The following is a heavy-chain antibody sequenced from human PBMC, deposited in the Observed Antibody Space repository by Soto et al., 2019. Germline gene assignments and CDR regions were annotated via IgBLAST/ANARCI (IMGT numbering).Heavy chain of an antibody. V-gene: IGHV3-74*01. CDR1: GFTFSSYW. CDR3: TRPLYEGSGTPFDY. J-gene: IGHJ4*02. Sequence: EVQLVESGGGLVQPGGSLRLSCAASGFTFSSYWLHWVRQAPGKGLVWVSRISGDGSSTTYADSVKGRFIISRDNAQKTLYLQMNNLRADDTAVYYCTRPLYEGSGTPFDYCCQGTLVTVSS. D-gene: IGHD1-1*01. CDR2: ISGDGSST.